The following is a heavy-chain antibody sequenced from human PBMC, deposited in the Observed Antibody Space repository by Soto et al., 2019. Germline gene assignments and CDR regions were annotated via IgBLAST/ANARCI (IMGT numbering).Heavy chain of an antibody. CDR1: GGSISSGGYY. D-gene: IGHD5-12*01. CDR3: ARGYDRGSYNWFDP. CDR2: IYYSGST. J-gene: IGHJ5*02. Sequence: SETLSLTCTVSGGSISSGGYYWSWIHQHPGKGLEWIGYIYYSGSTYYNPSLKSRVTISVDTSKNQFSLKLSSVTAADTAVYYCARGYDRGSYNWFDPWGQGTLVTVSS. V-gene: IGHV4-31*03.